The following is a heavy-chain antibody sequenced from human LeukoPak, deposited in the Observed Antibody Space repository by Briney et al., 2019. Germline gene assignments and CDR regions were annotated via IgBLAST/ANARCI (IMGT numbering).Heavy chain of an antibody. J-gene: IGHJ6*02. Sequence: GGSLRLSCAASGFTFSSYGMHWVRQAPGKGLEWVAVIWYDGSNKYYADSVKGRFTISRDNSKNTLYLQMNSLRAEDTAVYYCARAADLYFDILTGYYPSLFGMDVWGQGTTVTVYS. V-gene: IGHV3-33*01. CDR2: IWYDGSNK. CDR1: GFTFSSYG. CDR3: ARAADLYFDILTGYYPSLFGMDV. D-gene: IGHD3-9*01.